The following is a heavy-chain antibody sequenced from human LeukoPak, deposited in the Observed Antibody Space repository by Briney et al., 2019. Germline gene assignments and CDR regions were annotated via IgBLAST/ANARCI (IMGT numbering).Heavy chain of an antibody. CDR2: INPSGGST. V-gene: IGHV1-46*01. Sequence: ASVKVSCKAPGYTFTSYYMHWVRQAPGQGLEWMGIINPSGGSTSYAQKFQGRVTMTRDTSTSTVYMELSSLRSEDTAVYYCAREYGDYEGVSSAFDIWGQGTMVTVSS. CDR1: GYTFTSYY. D-gene: IGHD4-17*01. J-gene: IGHJ3*02. CDR3: AREYGDYEGVSSAFDI.